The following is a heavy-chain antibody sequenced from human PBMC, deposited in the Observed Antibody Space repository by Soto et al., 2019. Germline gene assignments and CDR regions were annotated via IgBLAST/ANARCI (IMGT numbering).Heavy chain of an antibody. J-gene: IGHJ6*02. CDR3: AREKVGSSWYYYYYGMDV. CDR2: ISYDGSNK. D-gene: IGHD6-13*01. Sequence: GGSLRLSCAASGFTFSSYAMHWVRQAPGKGLEWVSVISYDGSNKYYADSVKGRFTISRDNSKNTLYLQMNSLRAEDTGVYYWAREKVGSSWYYYYYGMDVWGQGTTVTVSS. V-gene: IGHV3-30-3*01. CDR1: GFTFSSYA.